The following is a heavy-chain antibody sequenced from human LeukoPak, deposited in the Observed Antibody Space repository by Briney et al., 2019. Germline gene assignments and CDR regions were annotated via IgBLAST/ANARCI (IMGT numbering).Heavy chain of an antibody. CDR1: GFTFGIYT. D-gene: IGHD5-18*01. Sequence: PGGSLRLSCAASGFTFGIYTMNWVRQAPGKGLEWVSSIASSSSYIYYADSLKGRFTVSRDNAKNSLHLQMNSLRAEDTAVYYCARENVDTAMAFDYWGQGTLVSVSS. V-gene: IGHV3-21*01. CDR2: IASSSSYI. J-gene: IGHJ4*02. CDR3: ARENVDTAMAFDY.